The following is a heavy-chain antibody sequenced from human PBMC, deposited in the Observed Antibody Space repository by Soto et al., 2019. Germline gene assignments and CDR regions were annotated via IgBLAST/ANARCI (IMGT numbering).Heavy chain of an antibody. J-gene: IGHJ1*01. CDR1: GFTFSSYA. D-gene: IGHD2-2*02. V-gene: IGHV3-23*01. Sequence: EVQLLESGGGLVQPGGSLRLSCAASGFTFSSYAMSWVRQAPGKGLEWVSAISGSGGSTYYADYVKGRFTISRDISKNTLYLQMNSLRPCVTVLYYYPRLGYCSSPSCDIGYFHRWCQGTLVTVSS. CDR3: PRLGYCSSPSCDIGYFHR. CDR2: ISGSGGST.